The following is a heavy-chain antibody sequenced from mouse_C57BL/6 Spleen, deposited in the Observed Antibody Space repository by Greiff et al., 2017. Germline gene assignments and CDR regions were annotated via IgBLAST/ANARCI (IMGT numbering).Heavy chain of an antibody. CDR3: ARRHSNYDWYFDG. CDR1: GYTFTSYW. CDR2: IDPSDSYT. V-gene: IGHV1-69*01. D-gene: IGHD2-5*01. Sequence: QVQLQQPGAELVMPGASVKLSCKASGYTFTSYWMHWVKQRPGQGLEWIGEIDPSDSYTNYNQKFKGKSTLTVDKSSSTAYMQLSSLTSEDSAVYYCARRHSNYDWYFDGWGTGTTVTVSS. J-gene: IGHJ1*03.